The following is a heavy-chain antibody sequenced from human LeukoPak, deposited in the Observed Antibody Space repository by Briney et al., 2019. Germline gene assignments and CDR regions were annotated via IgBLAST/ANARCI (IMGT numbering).Heavy chain of an antibody. Sequence: ASVKVSCKVSGYTLTELSMHWVRQAPGKGLEWMGGFDPEDGETIYAQKFQGRVTMTEDTSTDTAYMELSSLRSEDTAVYYCATHCSGTSCYYGEFDYWGQGTLVTVSS. CDR3: ATHCSGTSCYYGEFDY. J-gene: IGHJ4*02. V-gene: IGHV1-24*01. CDR2: FDPEDGET. D-gene: IGHD2-2*01. CDR1: GYTLTELS.